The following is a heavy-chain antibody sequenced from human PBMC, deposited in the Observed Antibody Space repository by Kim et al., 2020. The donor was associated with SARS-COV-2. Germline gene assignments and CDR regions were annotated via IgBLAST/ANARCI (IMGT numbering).Heavy chain of an antibody. D-gene: IGHD6-13*01. CDR1: GLAFSSYG. Sequence: GGSLRLSCAASGLAFSSYGMHWVRQAPGKGLECVALISYDGNNQYYADSVKGRFIISRDNSKNTLYLQMSSLGPDDTAVYSCAKGPIPLPDGKIPRRRWFDPWGQGTLVIVSS. CDR2: ISYDGNNQ. J-gene: IGHJ5*02. V-gene: IGHV3-30*18. CDR3: AKGPIPLPDGKIPRRRWFDP.